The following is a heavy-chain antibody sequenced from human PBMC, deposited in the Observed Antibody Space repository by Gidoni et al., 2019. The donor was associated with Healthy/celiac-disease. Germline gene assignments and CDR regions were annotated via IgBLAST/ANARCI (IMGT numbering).Heavy chain of an antibody. D-gene: IGHD7-27*01. CDR3: ARELGIPHYYYYGMDV. Sequence: EVQLVESGGGLIQPGGSLRLSCAASAFPVSSNYMSWVRQAPGKGREWVSVIYSGGSTYYADSVKGRFTISRDNSKNTLYLQMNSLRAEDTAVYYCARELGIPHYYYYGMDVWGQGTTVTVSS. CDR2: IYSGGST. V-gene: IGHV3-53*01. J-gene: IGHJ6*02. CDR1: AFPVSSNY.